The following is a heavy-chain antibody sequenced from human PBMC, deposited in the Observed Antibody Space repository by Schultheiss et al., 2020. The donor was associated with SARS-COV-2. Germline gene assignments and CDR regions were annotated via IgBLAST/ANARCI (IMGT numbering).Heavy chain of an antibody. V-gene: IGHV3-23*01. CDR2: IIGSGIST. CDR1: GFTFSNYA. Sequence: GGSLRLSCAATGFTFSNYAMSWVRQAPGKGLEWVSSIIGSGISTYYADSVKGRFTISRDNSKHTLYLQMNSLRAEDTAVYYCAKDSDLWFGEIDYWGQGTMGTVSS. CDR3: AKDSDLWFGEIDY. D-gene: IGHD3-10*01. J-gene: IGHJ4*02.